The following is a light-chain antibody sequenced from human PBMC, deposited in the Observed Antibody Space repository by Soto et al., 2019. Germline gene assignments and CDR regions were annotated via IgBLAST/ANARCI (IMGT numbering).Light chain of an antibody. CDR2: DVS. Sequence: QSALTQPASVSGSPGQSITISCTGTSSDVGGYNYVSWYQQHQGKAPKLMIYDVSNRPSGVSNRFSGSKSGNTASLTISGLQAEDEADYYCSSYRRSSTLVVFGGGTKLTVL. CDR1: SSDVGGYNY. V-gene: IGLV2-14*01. CDR3: SSYRRSSTLVV. J-gene: IGLJ2*01.